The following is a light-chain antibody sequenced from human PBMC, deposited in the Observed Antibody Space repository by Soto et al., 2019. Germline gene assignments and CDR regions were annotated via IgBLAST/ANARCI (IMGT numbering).Light chain of an antibody. Sequence: QSALTQPPSASGSPGQSVTISCTGTSSDVGGYNYVSWYQQHPGKAPNLMIYEVSKRPAGVPDRFSGSKSGNTASLTVSGLHAEDEADYYCSSYAGSNNVVFGGGTKLTVL. CDR1: SSDVGGYNY. V-gene: IGLV2-8*01. CDR2: EVS. CDR3: SSYAGSNNVV. J-gene: IGLJ2*01.